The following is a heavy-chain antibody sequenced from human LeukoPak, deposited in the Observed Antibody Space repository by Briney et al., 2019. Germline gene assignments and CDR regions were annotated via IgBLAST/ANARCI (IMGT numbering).Heavy chain of an antibody. CDR2: IIPIFGTA. CDR1: EGTFSSYA. V-gene: IGHV1-69*05. CDR3: ARTRYSGYDLPFDY. Sequence: ASVKVSCKASEGTFSSYAISWVRQAPGQGLEWMGGIIPIFGTANYAQKFQGRVTITTDESTSTAYMELSSLRSEDTAVYYCARTRYSGYDLPFDYWGQGTLVTVSS. J-gene: IGHJ4*02. D-gene: IGHD5-12*01.